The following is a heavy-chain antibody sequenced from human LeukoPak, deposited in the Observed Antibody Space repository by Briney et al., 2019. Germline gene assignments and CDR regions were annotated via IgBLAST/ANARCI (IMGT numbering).Heavy chain of an antibody. V-gene: IGHV4-30-4*01. CDR3: ARALVDYGDFDFDL. D-gene: IGHD4-17*01. J-gene: IGHJ2*01. CDR1: GGSISSGDYY. Sequence: SQTLSLTCTVSGGSISSGDYYWSWIRQPPGKGLEWIGYIYYSGSTYYNPSLKSRVTISVDTSKNQFSLKLSSVTAADTAVYYCARALVDYGDFDFDLWGRGTPVTVSS. CDR2: IYYSGST.